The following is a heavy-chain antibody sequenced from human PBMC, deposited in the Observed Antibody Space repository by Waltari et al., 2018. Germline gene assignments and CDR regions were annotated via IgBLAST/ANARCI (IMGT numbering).Heavy chain of an antibody. CDR3: TRDRVGYCSGGTCYSRWFDP. CDR1: GCSPPESA. Sequence: QVQLVQSGAEAKKPGASVKVSCRVSGCSPPESALPCARAAPGNGLEWLGGFDPEYGEAVYAQEFQDRVTMTEDTSKDTAYMELSSLTYEDTAVYYCTRDRVGYCSGGTCYSRWFDPWGQGTLVTVSS. V-gene: IGHV1-24*01. CDR2: FDPEYGEA. J-gene: IGHJ5*02. D-gene: IGHD2-15*01.